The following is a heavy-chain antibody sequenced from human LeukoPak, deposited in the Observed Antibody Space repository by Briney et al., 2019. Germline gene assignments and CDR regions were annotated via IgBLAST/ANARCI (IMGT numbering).Heavy chain of an antibody. J-gene: IGHJ4*02. V-gene: IGHV4-59*01. D-gene: IGHD3-22*01. CDR3: ARTNYYDSSAYDY. CDR1: GGSISIYY. Sequence: SETLSLTCSVSGGSISIYYRSWIRQPPGKGLEWIGYVYNSGSTDYNPSLKSRVTISVDTSKNQFSLKVNSVTASDTAVYYCARTNYYDSSAYDYWGQGTLVTVSS. CDR2: VYNSGST.